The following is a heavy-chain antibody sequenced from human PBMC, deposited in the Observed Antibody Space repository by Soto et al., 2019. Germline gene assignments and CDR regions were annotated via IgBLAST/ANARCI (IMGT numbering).Heavy chain of an antibody. CDR3: ARDFATHCSGSTCYPYAY. V-gene: IGHV3-7*03. CDR2: IKHDGSET. CDR1: GFTFDTFW. D-gene: IGHD2-15*01. J-gene: IGHJ4*02. Sequence: PGGSLRLSCAASGFTFDTFWMSWVRQSPGKGLEWVANIKHDGSETYYVDSVKGRFTISRDNAKNSLFLQMNTLRTEDTAVYYCARDFATHCSGSTCYPYAYWGQGALVTVPQ.